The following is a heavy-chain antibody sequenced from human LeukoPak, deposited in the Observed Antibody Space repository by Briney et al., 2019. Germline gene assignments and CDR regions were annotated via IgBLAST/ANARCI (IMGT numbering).Heavy chain of an antibody. D-gene: IGHD3/OR15-3a*01. CDR2: IYPDDSDT. CDR3: ARRGRVDYVGPQSYFDH. J-gene: IGHJ4*02. CDR1: GYDFSIHW. Sequence: GESLKISCRGSGYDFSIHWIAWVRQGPGKGLELMGIIYPDDSDTTYSPSFQGQITISADKSISSAYLHLSGLKTSDTATYFCARRGRVDYVGPQSYFDHWGQGSLVTVSS. V-gene: IGHV5-51*01.